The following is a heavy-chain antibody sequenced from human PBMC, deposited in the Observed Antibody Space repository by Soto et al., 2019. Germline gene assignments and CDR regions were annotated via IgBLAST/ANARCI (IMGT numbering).Heavy chain of an antibody. CDR3: ASYRGRYCPTSSCPKGFYYAVDV. CDR2: IYPSGSA. J-gene: IGHJ6*02. D-gene: IGHD2-8*01. Sequence: QGQLQESGTGLVKPSATLSLTCTVSVDSISSSYWSWIRQTDGKGLEWIGRIYPSGSANSNPSFKSRVTMSVDTSKNQSSLRLISVLAAAPAVYYCASYRGRYCPTSSCPKGFYYAVDVWGQWTTVTVSS. V-gene: IGHV4-4*07. CDR1: VDSISSSY.